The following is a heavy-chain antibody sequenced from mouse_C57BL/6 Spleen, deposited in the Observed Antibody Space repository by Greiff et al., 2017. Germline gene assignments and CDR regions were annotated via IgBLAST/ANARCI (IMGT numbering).Heavy chain of an antibody. D-gene: IGHD1-1*01. Sequence: EVQLQESGPGLVKPSQSLSLTCSVTGYSITSGYYWNWIRQFPGNKLEWMGYISYDGSNNYNPSLKNRISITRDTSKNQFFLKLNSVTTEDTATYYCARGGDGRRYFDVWGTGTTVTVSS. CDR1: GYSITSGYY. J-gene: IGHJ1*03. V-gene: IGHV3-6*01. CDR2: ISYDGSN. CDR3: ARGGDGRRYFDV.